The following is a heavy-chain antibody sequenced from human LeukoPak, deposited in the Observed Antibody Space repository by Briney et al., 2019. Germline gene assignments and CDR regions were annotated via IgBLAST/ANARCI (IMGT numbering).Heavy chain of an antibody. Sequence: PGGSLRLSCAASGFTVSGSYMSWVRQAPGKGLECVSVIYTGGSTNYADSVKGRFTISRDNSRNTLYLQMNSLRAEDTAVYYCARGANSGYNGWGQGTLVTVSS. D-gene: IGHD3-22*01. CDR2: IYTGGST. CDR1: GFTVSGSY. J-gene: IGHJ4*02. V-gene: IGHV3-53*01. CDR3: ARGANSGYNG.